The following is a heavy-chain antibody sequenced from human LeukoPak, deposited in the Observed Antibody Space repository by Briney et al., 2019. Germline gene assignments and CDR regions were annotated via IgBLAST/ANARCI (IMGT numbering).Heavy chain of an antibody. D-gene: IGHD3-9*01. CDR3: AKTPLRYFDWLPLGDVGGPFDY. Sequence: PGGSLRLSCAASGFTFSSYAMSWVRQAPGKGLEWVSAISGNGGHTYYAGSVKGRFTISRDNSKNTLYLQMNSLRAEDTAVYYCAKTPLRYFDWLPLGDVGGPFDYWGQGTLVTVSS. V-gene: IGHV3-23*01. J-gene: IGHJ4*02. CDR2: ISGNGGHT. CDR1: GFTFSSYA.